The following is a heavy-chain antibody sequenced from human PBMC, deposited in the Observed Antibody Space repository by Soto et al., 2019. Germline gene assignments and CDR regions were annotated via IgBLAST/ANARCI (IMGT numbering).Heavy chain of an antibody. CDR2: IYPGDSDT. V-gene: IGHV5-51*01. Sequence: GESLKISCKGSGYSFTSYWIGWVRQMPGKGLEWMGIIYPGDSDTRYSPSFQGQVTISADESISTAYLQWSSLKASDTAMYYCARHYCSSTSCYPVYYYYYGMDVWGQGTTVTVS. J-gene: IGHJ6*02. D-gene: IGHD2-2*01. CDR1: GYSFTSYW. CDR3: ARHYCSSTSCYPVYYYYYGMDV.